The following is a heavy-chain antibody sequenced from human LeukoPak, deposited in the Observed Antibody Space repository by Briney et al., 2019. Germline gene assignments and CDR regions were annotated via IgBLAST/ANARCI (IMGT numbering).Heavy chain of an antibody. V-gene: IGHV3-23*01. D-gene: IGHD1-1*01. CDR3: AKVSTTGTTASNFDY. Sequence: GGSLRLSCAASGFTFSSYAMSWVRQAPGKGPEWVSAISGSGGSTYYADSVKGRFTISRDNSKNTLYLQMNSLRAEDTAVYYCAKVSTTGTTASNFDYWGQGTLVTVSS. CDR2: ISGSGGST. CDR1: GFTFSSYA. J-gene: IGHJ4*02.